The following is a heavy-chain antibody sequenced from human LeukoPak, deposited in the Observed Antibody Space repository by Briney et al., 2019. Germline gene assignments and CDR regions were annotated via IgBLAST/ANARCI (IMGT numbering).Heavy chain of an antibody. Sequence: SETLSLTCAVYGGSLSGYYWSWIRQPPGKGLEWIGEINHSGSTNYNPSLQSRVTISVDTSKNQFSLKLSSVTAADTAVYYCARGMYNWNYLFDYWGQGTLVTVSS. J-gene: IGHJ4*02. CDR3: ARGMYNWNYLFDY. CDR2: INHSGST. V-gene: IGHV4-34*01. D-gene: IGHD1-7*01. CDR1: GGSLSGYY.